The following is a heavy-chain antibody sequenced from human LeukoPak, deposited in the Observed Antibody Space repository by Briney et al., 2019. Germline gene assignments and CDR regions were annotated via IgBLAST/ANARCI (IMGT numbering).Heavy chain of an antibody. V-gene: IGHV3-21*01. CDR1: GFTFSSYS. Sequence: GGSLRLSCTASGFTFSSYSMNWVRQAPGKGLEWVASISSSSSYIYYADPVKGRFTISRDNTNNSLYMQMNSMSAEDTAVYYCARLLSGTLDYWGQGTLVTVSS. CDR3: ARLLSGTLDY. J-gene: IGHJ4*02. CDR2: ISSSSSYI. D-gene: IGHD1-26*01.